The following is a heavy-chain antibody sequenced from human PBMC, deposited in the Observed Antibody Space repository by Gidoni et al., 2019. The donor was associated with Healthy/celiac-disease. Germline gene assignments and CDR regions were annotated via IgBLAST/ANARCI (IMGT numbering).Heavy chain of an antibody. CDR1: GGSISSSSYY. Sequence: QLQLQEPGPGLVKPSETLSLTCTVSGGSISSSSYYWGWIRQPPGKGLEWIGSIYYSGSTYYNPSLKSRVTISVDTSKNQFSLKLSSVTAADTDVYYCARHDDTALDYWGQGTLVTVSS. J-gene: IGHJ4*02. CDR3: ARHDDTALDY. CDR2: IYYSGST. D-gene: IGHD5-18*01. V-gene: IGHV4-39*01.